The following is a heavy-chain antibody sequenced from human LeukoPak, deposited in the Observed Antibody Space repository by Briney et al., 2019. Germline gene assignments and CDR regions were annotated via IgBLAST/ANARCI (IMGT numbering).Heavy chain of an antibody. CDR2: IKQDGSEK. V-gene: IGHV3-7*01. D-gene: IGHD3-22*01. Sequence: TGGSLRLSCAASGFTFSSYWMSWVRQAPGKGLEWVANIKQDGSEKYYVDSVKGRFTISRDNAKNSLYLQMNSLRAEDTAVYYCAREDYYDSSGFPTLPLDYWGQGTLVTVSS. CDR3: AREDYYDSSGFPTLPLDY. CDR1: GFTFSSYW. J-gene: IGHJ4*02.